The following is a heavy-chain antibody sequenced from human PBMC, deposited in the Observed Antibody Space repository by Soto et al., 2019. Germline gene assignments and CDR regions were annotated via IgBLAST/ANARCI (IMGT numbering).Heavy chain of an antibody. CDR3: ARFPLYYGLDV. CDR2: IDYNGST. Sequence: QVQLQESGPGLVKPSQTLSLTCAVSGGSVSSGGYHWSWIRQHPGKGLEWIGYIDYNGSTYYNPSLKSRVTISIDTSKNQFSLKLRSVTAADTAMYYCARFPLYYGLDVW. J-gene: IGHJ6*01. V-gene: IGHV4-31*11. CDR1: GGSVSSGGYH.